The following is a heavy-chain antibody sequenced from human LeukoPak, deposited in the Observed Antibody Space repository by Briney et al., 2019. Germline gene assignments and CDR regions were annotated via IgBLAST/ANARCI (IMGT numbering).Heavy chain of an antibody. CDR2: IIPFFGTA. CDR3: ARDRGPDQGFDY. J-gene: IGHJ4*02. Sequence: SVKDSCKASGGTLSCYAISWVRQAPGQGLEWMGGIIPFFGTANYAQMFQGRVTITTDESTSTAYMELSSLRSEDTAVYYCARDRGPDQGFDYWGQGTLVTVSS. CDR1: GGTLSCYA. V-gene: IGHV1-69*05. D-gene: IGHD3-10*01.